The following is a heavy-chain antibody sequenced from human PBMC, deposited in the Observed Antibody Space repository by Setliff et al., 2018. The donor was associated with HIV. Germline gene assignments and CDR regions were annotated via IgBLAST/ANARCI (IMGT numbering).Heavy chain of an antibody. CDR3: AITIVGVTTEMY. V-gene: IGHV4-34*01. CDR2: VNHNGNI. Sequence: SETLSLTCGLNGVPFSDYYWNWIRQSPGKGLEWIVEVNHNGNINYNPSLQSRVTVSVDTSKPQFSPKMNSVTAADTAVYYCAITIVGVTTEMYWGQGTLVTVSS. D-gene: IGHD2-21*02. CDR1: GVPFSDYY. J-gene: IGHJ4*02.